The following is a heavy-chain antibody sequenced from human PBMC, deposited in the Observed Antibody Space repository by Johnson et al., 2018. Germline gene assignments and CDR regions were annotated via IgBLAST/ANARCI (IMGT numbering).Heavy chain of an antibody. CDR3: VRDIGRSGYDTLHFQH. J-gene: IGHJ1*01. CDR1: GLPFSSYR. V-gene: IGHV3-21*01. CDR2: ITFSGDNI. D-gene: IGHD3-3*01. Sequence: VQLVQSGGGLVKPGGSLRLSCAASGLPFSSYRMNWVRQAPGQGLQCVSAITFSGDNIYYANSVHGRFIISRDNSKNSLYLHMNSLKVEDTGVYDCVRDIGRSGYDTLHFQHWGQGTLGTVSS.